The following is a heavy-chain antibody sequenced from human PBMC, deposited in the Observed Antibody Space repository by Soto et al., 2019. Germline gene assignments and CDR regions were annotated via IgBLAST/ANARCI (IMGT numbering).Heavy chain of an antibody. CDR2: ISSSSSTI. V-gene: IGHV3-48*01. CDR3: ARDLNYGLFDY. Sequence: EVQLVESGGGLVQPGGSLRLSCAASGFTFSSYSMNWVRQAPGKGLEGVSYISSSSSTIYYADSVKGRFTISRDNAKNSLYLQMNSLRPEDTAVYYCARDLNYGLFDYWGQGTLVTVSS. D-gene: IGHD4-17*01. J-gene: IGHJ4*02. CDR1: GFTFSSYS.